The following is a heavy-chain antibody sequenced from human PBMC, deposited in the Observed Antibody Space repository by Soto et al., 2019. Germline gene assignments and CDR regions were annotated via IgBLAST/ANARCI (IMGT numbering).Heavy chain of an antibody. Sequence: SETLSLTCSVSGGSIRDYFWTWIRQPPGKGLEWIGYISSTGTINYNSSLKGRVTISLDTSRNLFSLKLSSVTPADTAVYFRARDRKLVIPDNYYYSGMDAWCQGTAVTVSS. CDR2: ISSTGTI. D-gene: IGHD3-16*01. J-gene: IGHJ6*02. V-gene: IGHV4-59*01. CDR1: GGSIRDYF. CDR3: ARDRKLVIPDNYYYSGMDA.